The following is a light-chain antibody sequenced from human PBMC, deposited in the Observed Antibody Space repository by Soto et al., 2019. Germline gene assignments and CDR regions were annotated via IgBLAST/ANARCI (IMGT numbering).Light chain of an antibody. V-gene: IGLV2-14*03. CDR1: SSDVGGYNY. J-gene: IGLJ1*01. CDR3: SSYTNSSPYV. Sequence: QSALTQPASVSGSPGQSITISCTGTSSDVGGYNYVSWYQQHPAKAPKLIIYDVSDRPSGVSNRFSGSKSGNTASLTISGLQAEDEADYYCSSYTNSSPYVFGTGTKVTVL. CDR2: DVS.